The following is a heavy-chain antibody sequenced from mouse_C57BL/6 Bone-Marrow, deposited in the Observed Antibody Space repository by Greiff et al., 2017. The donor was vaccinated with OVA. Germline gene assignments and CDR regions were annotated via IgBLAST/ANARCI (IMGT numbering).Heavy chain of an antibody. CDR3: ARGGTAQATLYAMDY. Sequence: EVMLVESEGGLVQPGSSMKLSCTASGFTFSDYYMAWVRQAPEKGPEWVANINYDGSSTYYLDSLKSRFIISRDNAKNILYLQMSSLKSEDTATYYCARGGTAQATLYAMDYWGQGTSVTVSS. D-gene: IGHD3-2*02. CDR1: GFTFSDYY. CDR2: INYDGSST. V-gene: IGHV5-16*01. J-gene: IGHJ4*01.